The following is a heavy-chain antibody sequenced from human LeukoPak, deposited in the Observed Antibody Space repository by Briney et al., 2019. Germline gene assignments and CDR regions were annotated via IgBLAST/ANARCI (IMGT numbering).Heavy chain of an antibody. Sequence: HPGGSLRLSCAASGFTFSSYAMHWFRQAPGKGLEYVSAISSNGGSTYYANSVKGRFTISRDNSKNTLYLQMGSLRAEDMAVYYCAREEIGNDGTDAFDIWGQGTMVTVSS. J-gene: IGHJ3*02. CDR3: AREEIGNDGTDAFDI. V-gene: IGHV3-64*01. CDR2: ISSNGGST. CDR1: GFTFSSYA. D-gene: IGHD1-1*01.